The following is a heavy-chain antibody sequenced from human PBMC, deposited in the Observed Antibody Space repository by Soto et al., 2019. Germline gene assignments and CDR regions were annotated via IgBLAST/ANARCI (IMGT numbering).Heavy chain of an antibody. Sequence: SETLSLTCTVSGGSISSYYWSWIRQPPGKGLEWIGYIYYSGSTNYNPSLKSRVTISVDTSKNQFSLKLSSVTAADTAVYYCARDGYSGYGPNWFDPWGQGTLVTVSS. J-gene: IGHJ5*02. V-gene: IGHV4-59*01. CDR2: IYYSGST. CDR1: GGSISSYY. CDR3: ARDGYSGYGPNWFDP. D-gene: IGHD5-12*01.